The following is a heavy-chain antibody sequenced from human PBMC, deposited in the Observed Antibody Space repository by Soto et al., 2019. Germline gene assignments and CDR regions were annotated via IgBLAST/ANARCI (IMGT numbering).Heavy chain of an antibody. D-gene: IGHD6-6*01. Sequence: KASETLSLTCAVSGDSISRGGYSWTWIRQPPGKALEWIGNIYDSGSTSYNPSLKSRVTSSVDTSKNQFSLRLTSVTAADTAVYFCARGSSSYYDYGMDVWGQGTTGTVS. J-gene: IGHJ6*02. CDR3: ARGSSSYYDYGMDV. V-gene: IGHV4-30-2*01. CDR1: GDSISRGGYS. CDR2: IYDSGST.